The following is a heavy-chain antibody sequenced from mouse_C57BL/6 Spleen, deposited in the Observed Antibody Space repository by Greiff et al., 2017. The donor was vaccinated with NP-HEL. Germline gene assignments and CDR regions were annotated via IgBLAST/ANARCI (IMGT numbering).Heavy chain of an antibody. J-gene: IGHJ1*03. CDR1: GYTFTDYN. CDR2: INPNNGGT. V-gene: IGHV1-18*01. CDR3: ARGYSNWYFDV. D-gene: IGHD2-5*01. Sequence: EVQLQQSGPELVKPGASVKIPCKASGYTFTDYNMDWVKQSHGKSLEWIGDINPNNGGTNYNQKFKGKATLTVDKSSSTAYMELRSLTSEDTAVYYCARGYSNWYFDVWGTGTTVTVSS.